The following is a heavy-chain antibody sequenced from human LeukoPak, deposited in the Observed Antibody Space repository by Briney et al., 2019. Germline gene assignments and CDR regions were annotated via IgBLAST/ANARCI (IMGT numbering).Heavy chain of an antibody. D-gene: IGHD3-22*01. J-gene: IGHJ4*02. CDR2: ISSSSSYI. CDR3: ARLDSSGYLIDY. Sequence: GGSLRLSCAASGFTFSSYSMNWVRQAPGKGLEWVSSISSSSSYIYCADSVKGRFTISRDNAKNSLYLQMNSLRAEDTAVYYCARLDSSGYLIDYWGQGTLVTVSS. V-gene: IGHV3-21*04. CDR1: GFTFSSYS.